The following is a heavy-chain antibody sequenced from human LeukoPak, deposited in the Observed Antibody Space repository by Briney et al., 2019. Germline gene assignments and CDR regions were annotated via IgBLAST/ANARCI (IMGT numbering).Heavy chain of an antibody. CDR1: GFTFSSYA. D-gene: IGHD4-17*01. CDR3: ARRGYGDYGMDV. V-gene: IGHV3-30*04. J-gene: IGHJ6*04. CDR2: ISYDGSNK. Sequence: GGFLRLSCVASGFTFSSYAMHWVRQAPGTGLERVAVISYDGSNKYYADSVKGRFTISRDNSKNTLYLQMNSLRAEDTAVYYCARRGYGDYGMDVWGKGTTVTVSS.